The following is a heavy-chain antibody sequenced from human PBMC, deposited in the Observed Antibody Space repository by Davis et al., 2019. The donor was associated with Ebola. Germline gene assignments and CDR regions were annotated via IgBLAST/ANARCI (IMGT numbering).Heavy chain of an antibody. CDR3: ARDRRGIVGATWDY. CDR2: INPNSGGT. Sequence: ASVKVSCKASGYTFTGYYMHWVRQAPGQGLEWMGWINPNSGGTNYAQKFQGRVTMTRDTSISTAYMELSRLRSDDTAVYYCARDRRGIVGATWDYWGQGTLVTVSS. CDR1: GYTFTGYY. J-gene: IGHJ4*02. D-gene: IGHD1-26*01. V-gene: IGHV1-2*02.